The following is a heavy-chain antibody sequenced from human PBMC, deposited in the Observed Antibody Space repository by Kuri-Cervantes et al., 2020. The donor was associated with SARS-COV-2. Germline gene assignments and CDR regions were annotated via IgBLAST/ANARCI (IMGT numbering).Heavy chain of an antibody. CDR3: ATPGVPAANYYFDY. D-gene: IGHD2-2*01. V-gene: IGHV3-9*01. CDR1: GFSFSSYG. CDR2: ISWNSGSI. Sequence: GGSLRLSCVASGFSFSSYGMHWVRQTPGKGLEWVSGISWNSGSIGYADSVKGRFTISRDDAKNSLYLQMNSLRAEDTAVYYCATPGVPAANYYFDYWGQGTLVTVSS. J-gene: IGHJ4*02.